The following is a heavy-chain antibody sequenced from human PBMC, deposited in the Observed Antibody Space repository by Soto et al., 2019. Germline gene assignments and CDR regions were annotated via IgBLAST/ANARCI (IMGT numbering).Heavy chain of an antibody. CDR2: ISGSGVST. D-gene: IGHD3-22*01. J-gene: IGHJ4*02. CDR1: GFTFSSYA. V-gene: IGHV3-23*01. CDR3: AKGEYNDSSGYYLDYFDY. Sequence: SLRLSCAASGFTFSSYAMSWVRQAPGKGLEWVSAISGSGVSTYYADSVKGRFTITRDNSKNTLYLQMNSLRAEDTAVYYCAKGEYNDSSGYYLDYFDYWGQGTLVTVSS.